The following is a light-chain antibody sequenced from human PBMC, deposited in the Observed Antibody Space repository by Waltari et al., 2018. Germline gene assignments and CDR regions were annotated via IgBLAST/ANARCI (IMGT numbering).Light chain of an antibody. CDR1: QTISSA. CDR3: QQSYDTLWS. J-gene: IGKJ1*01. Sequence: DIEMTQSPSSLSASIGDTVSMTCRARQTISSALNWYQQKPGKAPKLLVYHASTLQNGVPSRFSGRGSGTNFALIINDLQPEDFGTYYCQQSYDTLWSFGPGTTVDIK. CDR2: HAS. V-gene: IGKV1-39*01.